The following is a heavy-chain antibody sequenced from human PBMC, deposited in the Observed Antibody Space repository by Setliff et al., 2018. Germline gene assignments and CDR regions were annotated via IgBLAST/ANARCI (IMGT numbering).Heavy chain of an antibody. D-gene: IGHD1-20*01. CDR3: AKGGNITRETYYYYGMDV. CDR2: IVPYTGDV. J-gene: IGHJ6*02. CDR1: GYTFNSYV. Sequence: ASVKVSCKASGYTFNSYVIHWVRQAPGQGPEWMGSIVPYTGDVDYIEDLQDRVTMTTETSTNRAFMELRGLTSDDTAVYYCAKGGNITRETYYYYGMDVWGQGTTVTVSS. V-gene: IGHV1-18*01.